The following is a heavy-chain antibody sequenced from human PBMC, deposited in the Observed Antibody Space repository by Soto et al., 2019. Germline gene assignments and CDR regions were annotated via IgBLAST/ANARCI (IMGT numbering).Heavy chain of an antibody. CDR2: ISYDGSSK. J-gene: IGHJ4*02. V-gene: IGHV3-30*18. Sequence: GGSLRLSCAASGFTFSSYGMHWVRQAPGKGLEWVAVISYDGSSKYYADSVKGRFTISRDNSKNTLYLQMNSLRAEDTAVYYCAKGSYYWGQGTLVTVSS. CDR1: GFTFSSYG. CDR3: AKGSYY. D-gene: IGHD6-6*01.